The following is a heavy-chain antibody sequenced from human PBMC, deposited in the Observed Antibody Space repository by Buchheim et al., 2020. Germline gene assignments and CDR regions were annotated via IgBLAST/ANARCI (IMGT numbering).Heavy chain of an antibody. CDR1: VFSPSTGGVG. J-gene: IGHJ4*02. CDR2: IYWDDEK. Sequence: QITLKESGPTLVKPTQTLPLTCTFSVFSPSTGGVGVGWIRQPPGKALEWLAVIYWDDEKRYSPSLKTRLTITKDTPKNKLALSMTNMDPTDTATYYCPHTHEGLVRSFDYGGQGTL. D-gene: IGHD6-19*01. CDR3: PHTHEGLVRSFDY. V-gene: IGHV2-5*02.